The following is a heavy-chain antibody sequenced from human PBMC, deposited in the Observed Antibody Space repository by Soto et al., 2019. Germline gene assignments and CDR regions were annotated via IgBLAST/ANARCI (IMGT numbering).Heavy chain of an antibody. CDR3: ARPTYSYGSGSYLGRAYYYGMDV. J-gene: IGHJ6*02. CDR2: ISSSSSYI. CDR1: GFTFSSYS. V-gene: IGHV3-21*01. Sequence: PGGSLRLSCAASGFTFSSYSMNWVRQAPGKGLEWVSSISSSSSYIYYADSVKGRFTISRDNAKNSLYLQMNSLRAEDTAVYYCARPTYSYGSGSYLGRAYYYGMDVWGQGTTVTVSS. D-gene: IGHD3-10*01.